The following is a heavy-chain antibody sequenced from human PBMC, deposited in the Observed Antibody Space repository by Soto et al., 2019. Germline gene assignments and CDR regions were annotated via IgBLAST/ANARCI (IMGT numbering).Heavy chain of an antibody. CDR3: AKDRGLEY. D-gene: IGHD3-10*01. J-gene: IGHJ4*02. CDR1: GFTFSSYG. V-gene: IGHV3-30*18. CDR2: ISYDGSNK. Sequence: GGSLRLSCAASGFTFSSYGMHWVRQAPGKGLEWVAVISYDGSNKYYADSVKGRFTISRDNSKNTLYLQMNSLRAEDTAVYYCAKDRGLEYWGQGTLVTVSS.